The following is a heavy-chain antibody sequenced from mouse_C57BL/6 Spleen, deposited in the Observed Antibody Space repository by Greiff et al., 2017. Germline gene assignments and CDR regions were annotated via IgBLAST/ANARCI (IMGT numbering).Heavy chain of an antibody. J-gene: IGHJ2*01. Sequence: QVQLKESGPGLVQPSQSLSITCTVSGFSLTSYGVHWVRQSPGKGLEWLGGIWSGGSTDYNAAFISRLSISKHNSKSQVFFKMNSLQADDTAIYYCARNCPLDYGSSYYFDYWGRGPTLTVSS. CDR2: IWSGGST. D-gene: IGHD1-1*01. CDR3: ARNCPLDYGSSYYFDY. V-gene: IGHV2-2*01. CDR1: GFSLTSYG.